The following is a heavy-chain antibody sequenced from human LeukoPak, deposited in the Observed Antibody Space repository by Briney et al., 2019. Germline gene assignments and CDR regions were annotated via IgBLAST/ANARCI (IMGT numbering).Heavy chain of an antibody. CDR1: IYSISSGYY. Sequence: PSETLSLTCTVSIYSISSGYYWGWIRQPPGKGLEWIGSISHSGYTYYNPSLKSRVTISIDTSKNQFSLKLSSVTAADTAVYYCARHSLTAHDYWGQGTLVTVSS. V-gene: IGHV4-38-2*02. CDR2: ISHSGYT. CDR3: ARHSLTAHDY. D-gene: IGHD7-27*01. J-gene: IGHJ4*02.